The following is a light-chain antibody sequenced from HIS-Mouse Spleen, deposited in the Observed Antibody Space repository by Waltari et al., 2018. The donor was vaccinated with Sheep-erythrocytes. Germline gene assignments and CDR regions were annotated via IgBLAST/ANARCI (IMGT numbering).Light chain of an antibody. CDR1: SSDVGGYTY. V-gene: IGLV2-11*01. CDR2: DVS. CDR3: CSYAGSYNHV. J-gene: IGLJ1*01. Sequence: QSALTQPRSVSGSSGQSVTTSCTATSSDVGGYTYVSCYQQHPGKSPKLMIYDVSKRPSGVPDRFSGSKSGNTASLTISGLQAEDEADYYCCSYAGSYNHVFGTGTKVTVL.